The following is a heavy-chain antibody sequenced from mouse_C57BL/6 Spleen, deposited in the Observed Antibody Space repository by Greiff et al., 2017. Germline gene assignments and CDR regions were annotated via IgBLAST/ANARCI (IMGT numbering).Heavy chain of an antibody. D-gene: IGHD2-2*01. CDR3: AGGYDAFAY. CDR1: GFSLTSYG. CDR2: IWSGGST. V-gene: IGHV2-2*01. Sequence: VQLQESGPGLVQPSQSLSITCTVSGFSLTSYGVHWVRQSPGKGLEWLGVIWSGGSTDYNAAFISRLSISKDNSKSQVFFKMNSLQADDTAIYYCAGGYDAFAYWGQGTLVTVSA. J-gene: IGHJ3*01.